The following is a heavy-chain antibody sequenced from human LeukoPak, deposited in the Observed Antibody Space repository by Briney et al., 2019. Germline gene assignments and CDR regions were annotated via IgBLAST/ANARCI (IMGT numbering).Heavy chain of an antibody. CDR2: ISSSGSTI. J-gene: IGHJ4*02. D-gene: IGHD5-12*01. CDR1: GFTFSDYY. CDR3: ARDFMRNWLRLLAADY. Sequence: PGGSLRLSCAASGFTFSDYYMSWIRQAPGKGLEWVSYISSSGSTIYYADSVKGRFTISRDNAKNSLYLQMNSLRAEDTAVYYCARDFMRNWLRLLAADYWGQGTLVTVSS. V-gene: IGHV3-11*01.